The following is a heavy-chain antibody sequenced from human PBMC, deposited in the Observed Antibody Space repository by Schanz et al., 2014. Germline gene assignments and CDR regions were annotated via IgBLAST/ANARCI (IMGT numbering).Heavy chain of an antibody. D-gene: IGHD3-9*01. CDR2: SRNKGHSYTS. V-gene: IGHV3-72*01. CDR3: ARRNFYDKSAAFDY. CDR1: GVTFSSYA. Sequence: EVQLLESGGGFVQPGGSLRLSCVASGVTFSSYAMSWVRQAPGKGLEWVGHSRNKGHSYTSEYAASVKGRFTISRDESESSLYLQMDSLKTEDTAVYYCARRNFYDKSAAFDYWGQGSLVTVSS. J-gene: IGHJ4*02.